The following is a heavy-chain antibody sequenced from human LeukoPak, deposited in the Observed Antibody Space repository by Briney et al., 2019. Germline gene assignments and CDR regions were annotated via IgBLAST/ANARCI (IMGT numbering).Heavy chain of an antibody. CDR2: FDPEDGET. J-gene: IGHJ4*02. CDR3: ARVGTQLWLPTLYYFDY. Sequence: ASVNVSCKVSGYTLTELSMHWVRQAPGKGLEWMGGFDPEDGETIYAQKFQGRVTMTEDTSTDTAYMELSSLRSDDTAVYYCARVGTQLWLPTLYYFDYWGQGTLVTVSS. D-gene: IGHD5-18*01. V-gene: IGHV1-24*01. CDR1: GYTLTELS.